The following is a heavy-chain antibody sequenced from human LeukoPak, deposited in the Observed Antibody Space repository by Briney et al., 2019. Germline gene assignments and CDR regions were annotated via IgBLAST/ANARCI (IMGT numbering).Heavy chain of an antibody. J-gene: IGHJ4*02. Sequence: GGSLRLSCTASGFTFSSYAMSWVRQAPGKGLEWVSAISGSGGSTYYADSVKGRFTISRDNSKNTLYLQMNSLRAEDTAVYYCAKDLDVGSSSGYPDRDYWGQGTLVTVSS. CDR1: GFTFSSYA. V-gene: IGHV3-23*01. CDR3: AKDLDVGSSSGYPDRDY. CDR2: ISGSGGST. D-gene: IGHD3-22*01.